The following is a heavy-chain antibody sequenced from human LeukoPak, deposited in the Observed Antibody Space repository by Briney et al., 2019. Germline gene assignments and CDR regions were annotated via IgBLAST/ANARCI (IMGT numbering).Heavy chain of an antibody. D-gene: IGHD2-2*01. V-gene: IGHV3-23*01. CDR2: ISGSGGST. J-gene: IGHJ6*03. CDR1: VFTFSTYA. CDR3: AKEFVPAAILSYYYLDV. Sequence: GGTLRLSCVASVFTFSTYAMIWVRQAPAKGLEWVSAISGSGGSTHYAESAKGRFTISRDNSKNTLYMQMNSLRAEDTGVYYCAKEFVPAAILSYYYLDVWGRGTTVTVSS.